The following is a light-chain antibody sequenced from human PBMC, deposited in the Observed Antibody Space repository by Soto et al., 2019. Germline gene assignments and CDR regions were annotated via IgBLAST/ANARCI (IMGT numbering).Light chain of an antibody. CDR3: QQYNSYSWT. J-gene: IGKJ1*01. CDR1: QSVSGW. CDR2: KAS. V-gene: IGKV1-5*03. Sequence: DIQMTQSPSTLSASVGDTVTVTCRASQSVSGWLAWYQQKPGKAPKLLIYKASTLKSGVPSRFSGSGSGTEFTLTISSLQPDDLATYYCQQYNSYSWTFGQGTKVDIK.